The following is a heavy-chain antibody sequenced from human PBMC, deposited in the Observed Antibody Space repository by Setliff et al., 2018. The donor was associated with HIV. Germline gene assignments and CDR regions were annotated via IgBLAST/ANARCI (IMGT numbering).Heavy chain of an antibody. D-gene: IGHD3-22*01. V-gene: IGHV1-18*01. J-gene: IGHJ4*02. CDR3: ARFPNPSQIVVVMPPDY. CDR1: GDTFTKYG. Sequence: ASVKVSCKASGDTFTKYGITWVRQAPGQGLEWMGWISAYNGNTNYAQNLQDRVTMTTDTSTSTAYMELRSLRSDDTAMYFCARFPNPSQIVVVMPPDYWGQGTLVTVSS. CDR2: ISAYNGNT.